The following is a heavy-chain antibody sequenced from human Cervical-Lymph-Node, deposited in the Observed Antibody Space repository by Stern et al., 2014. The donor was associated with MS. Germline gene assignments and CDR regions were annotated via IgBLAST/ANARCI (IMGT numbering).Heavy chain of an antibody. CDR3: ARDHVARWLSGYYSGMDV. CDR2: ISPNSGDT. CDR1: GYTFTGYY. J-gene: IGHJ6*02. D-gene: IGHD5-24*01. V-gene: IGHV1-2*02. Sequence: QDQLVQSGAEVKKSGASVQVSCKASGYTFTGYYLHWVRQAPGQGLEWMGWISPNSGDTNCAKMFQARVAMATDTSISTAYMDLSSLKSDDTAVYYCARDHVARWLSGYYSGMDVWGQGTTVTVSS.